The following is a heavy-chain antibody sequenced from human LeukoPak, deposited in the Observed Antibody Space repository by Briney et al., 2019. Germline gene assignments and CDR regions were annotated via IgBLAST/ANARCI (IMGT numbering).Heavy chain of an antibody. Sequence: GGSLRLSCAASGFTFSSYAMGWVRQAPGKGLEWVSAITASGGNTYYADSVKGRFTISRDNSKDTLYLQVNSLRAEDTAVYYCAKGNGYSYGRYYFDYWGQGTLVTVSS. V-gene: IGHV3-23*01. J-gene: IGHJ4*02. CDR1: GFTFSSYA. CDR3: AKGNGYSYGRYYFDY. CDR2: ITASGGNT. D-gene: IGHD5-18*01.